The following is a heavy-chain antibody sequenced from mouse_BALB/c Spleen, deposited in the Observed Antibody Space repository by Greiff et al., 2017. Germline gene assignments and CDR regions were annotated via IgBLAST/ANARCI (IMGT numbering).Heavy chain of an antibody. CDR1: GDSITSGY. D-gene: IGHD2-1*01. J-gene: IGHJ4*01. CDR3: ARSSIYYDYDAMDY. CDR2: ISYSGST. V-gene: IGHV3-8*02. Sequence: VQLQQSGPSLVKPSQTLSLTCSVTGDSITSGYWTWIRKFPGNKLESMGYISYSGSTYYNPSLKSRISTTRDTSKDQYYLQLNSVTTEDTATYYCARSSIYYDYDAMDYWGQGTSVTVSS.